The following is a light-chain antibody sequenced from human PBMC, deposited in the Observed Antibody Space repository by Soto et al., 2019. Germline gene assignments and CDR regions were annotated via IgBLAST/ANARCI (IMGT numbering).Light chain of an antibody. CDR1: QSVSKNF. Sequence: EIVLTQSPGTLSLSAGERATLSCRASQSVSKNFLAWYQKKPGQAPRLLINGASSRATGIPDRFSGSWSGTDFSLTIDRLEPEYFAVYFWQHYGSSPPTFGGGTKVAIK. V-gene: IGKV3-20*01. J-gene: IGKJ4*01. CDR3: QHYGSSPPT. CDR2: GAS.